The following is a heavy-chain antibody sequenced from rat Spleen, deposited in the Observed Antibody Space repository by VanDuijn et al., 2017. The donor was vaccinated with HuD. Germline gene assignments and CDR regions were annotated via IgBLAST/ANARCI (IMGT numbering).Heavy chain of an antibody. D-gene: IGHD1-2*01. CDR3: ANAIAAHGGWFAY. Sequence: EVQLVESGGGLVQPGRSMKLSCAASGFTFTKYDMAWVRQAPKKGLEWVATISYDGSTPYYRDSVKGRFTISRDNAKSTLYRQMDSLRSEDTATYYCANAIAAHGGWFAYWGQGTLVTVSS. CDR2: ISYDGSTP. CDR1: GFTFTKYD. V-gene: IGHV5-7*01. J-gene: IGHJ3*01.